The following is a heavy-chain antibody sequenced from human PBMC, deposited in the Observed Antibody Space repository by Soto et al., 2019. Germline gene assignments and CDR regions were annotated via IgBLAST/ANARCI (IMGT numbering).Heavy chain of an antibody. Sequence: PSETLSLTCTVSGDSVSDSYWWNWVRQPPGKGLEWIGEISHSETTDYSPSLKSRVTISLDKSKNQFSPKMSSVTAADTAVYYCARSEAAAGDFDYWGQGALVTVSS. V-gene: IGHV4-4*02. D-gene: IGHD6-13*01. J-gene: IGHJ4*02. CDR3: ARSEAAAGDFDY. CDR1: GDSVSDSYW. CDR2: ISHSETT.